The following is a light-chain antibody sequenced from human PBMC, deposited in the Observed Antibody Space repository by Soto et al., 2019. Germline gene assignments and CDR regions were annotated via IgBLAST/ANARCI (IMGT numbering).Light chain of an antibody. V-gene: IGLV2-11*01. CDR3: CSYGGTSTYV. CDR2: DVT. J-gene: IGLJ1*01. CDR1: KSDLGDYNY. Sequence: QSALTQPRSVSGSPGQSVTIPCTGTKSDLGDYNYVSWFQQHPGKTPKLMIYDVTRRPSGVPHRFSGSQSGHRASLTISGLQAEDEADYSCCSYGGTSTYVFGTGTNLTVL.